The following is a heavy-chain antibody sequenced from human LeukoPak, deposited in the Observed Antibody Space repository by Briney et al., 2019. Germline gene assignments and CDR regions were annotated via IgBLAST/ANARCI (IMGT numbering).Heavy chain of an antibody. CDR2: IYSDNT. J-gene: IGHJ4*02. Sequence: GGSLRLSCTVSGFTFSSNSMSWVRQAPGKGLEWVSFIYSDNTHYSYSVKGRCTISIDNYNKNLYLQMNSLRAEDTAVYYCARRAGAYSHPYDYWGQGTLVTVSS. V-gene: IGHV3-53*01. CDR3: ARRAGAYSHPYDY. CDR1: GFTFSSNS. D-gene: IGHD4/OR15-4a*01.